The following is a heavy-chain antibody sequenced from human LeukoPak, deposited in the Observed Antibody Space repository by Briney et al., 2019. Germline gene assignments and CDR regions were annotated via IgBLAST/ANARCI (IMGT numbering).Heavy chain of an antibody. Sequence: SSETLSLTCTVYGGSFSGYYWSWIRQPPGKGLEWIGEINHSGITNYNPSLKSRVTISVDTSKNQFSLKLSSVTAADTAVYYCARARGLYCSSTSCYPPRKFDYWGQGTLVTVSS. V-gene: IGHV4-34*01. CDR2: INHSGIT. CDR3: ARARGLYCSSTSCYPPRKFDY. CDR1: GGSFSGYY. J-gene: IGHJ4*02. D-gene: IGHD2-2*01.